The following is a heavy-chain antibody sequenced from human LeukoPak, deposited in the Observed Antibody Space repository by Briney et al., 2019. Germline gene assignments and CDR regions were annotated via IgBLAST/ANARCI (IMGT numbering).Heavy chain of an antibody. CDR3: AKDRFLYSSSFHYMDV. Sequence: GGSLRLSCTASGFTLSSYEMSWIRQAPGKGLEWVSSIDYSGGDTHYADSVKGRFTISRDNSKNTLYLQLSSLRGDDTAVYYCAKDRFLYSSSFHYMDVWGKGTTVTISS. D-gene: IGHD6-13*01. CDR2: IDYSGGDT. J-gene: IGHJ6*03. CDR1: GFTLSSYE. V-gene: IGHV3-23*01.